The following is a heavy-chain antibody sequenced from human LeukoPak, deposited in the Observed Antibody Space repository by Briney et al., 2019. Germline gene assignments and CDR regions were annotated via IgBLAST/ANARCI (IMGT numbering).Heavy chain of an antibody. D-gene: IGHD4-11*01. CDR1: GGSFSGYY. J-gene: IGHJ6*03. CDR2: INHRGST. CDR3: ARGNLWDYRRYYYYMDV. Sequence: SETLSLTCDVYGGSFSGYYWSWIRQPPGKGLEWIGEINHRGSTNYNPSLKSRVTISVDTSKNQFSLRLNSVTAADTAVYYCARGNLWDYRRYYYYMDVWGKGTTVTVSS. V-gene: IGHV4-34*01.